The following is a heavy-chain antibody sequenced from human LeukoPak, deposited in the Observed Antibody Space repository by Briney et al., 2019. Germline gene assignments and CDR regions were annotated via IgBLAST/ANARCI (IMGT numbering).Heavy chain of an antibody. J-gene: IGHJ6*03. CDR3: AKDRRGYSYSPHYMDV. D-gene: IGHD5-18*01. CDR1: GFTFSSYA. Sequence: GGSLRLSCAASGFTFSSYAMSWVRQAPGKGLEWVSAISGSGGSTYYADSVKGRFTISRDNSKNTLYLQMNSLRAEDTAVYYCAKDRRGYSYSPHYMDVWGKGTTATVSS. CDR2: ISGSGGST. V-gene: IGHV3-23*01.